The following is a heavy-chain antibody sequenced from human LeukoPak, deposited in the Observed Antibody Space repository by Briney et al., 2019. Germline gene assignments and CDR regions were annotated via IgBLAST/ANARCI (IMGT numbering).Heavy chain of an antibody. CDR3: ARGTVTTIDY. Sequence: SETLSLTCTVSGGSISSGGYYWSWIRQHPGKGLEWIVYIYYSESTYYNPSLKSRLTISVDPSKNQFSLKLSSVTAADTAVYYCARGTVTTIDYWGQGTLVTVSS. J-gene: IGHJ4*02. CDR1: GGSISSGGYY. CDR2: IYYSEST. V-gene: IGHV4-31*03. D-gene: IGHD4-17*01.